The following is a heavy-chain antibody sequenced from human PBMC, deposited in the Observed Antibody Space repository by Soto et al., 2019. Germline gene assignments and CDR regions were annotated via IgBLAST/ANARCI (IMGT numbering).Heavy chain of an antibody. CDR1: GFTFSSYA. J-gene: IGHJ4*02. Sequence: QVQLVESGGGVVQPGRSLRLSCAASGFTFSSYAMHWVRQAPGKGLEWVAVISYDGSNKYYADSVKGRFTISRDNSKNTLYLQMNSLRDEDTAVYSCARVPSSSGRAHFDYWGQGTLFTVSS. V-gene: IGHV3-30-3*01. D-gene: IGHD2-15*01. CDR2: ISYDGSNK. CDR3: ARVPSSSGRAHFDY.